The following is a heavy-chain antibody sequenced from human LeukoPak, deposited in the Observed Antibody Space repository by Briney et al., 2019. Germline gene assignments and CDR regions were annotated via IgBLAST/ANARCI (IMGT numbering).Heavy chain of an antibody. V-gene: IGHV3-30*18. J-gene: IGHJ4*02. Sequence: PGGSLRLSCGASGFSFSDYGMHWVRQAPGKGLEWVAVISYDGSNKYYADSVKGRFTISRDNSKNTLYLQMNSLRAEDTAVYYCAKDGTSEEMATIPDYWGQGTLVTVSS. CDR3: AKDGTSEEMATIPDY. CDR1: GFSFSDYG. CDR2: ISYDGSNK. D-gene: IGHD5-24*01.